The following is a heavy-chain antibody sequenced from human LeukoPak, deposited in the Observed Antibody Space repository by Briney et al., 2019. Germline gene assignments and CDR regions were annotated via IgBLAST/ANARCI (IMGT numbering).Heavy chain of an antibody. CDR1: GFSLSTSGMG. V-gene: IGHV2-5*02. CDR3: ARLAYYSDWNGFDP. Sequence: SGPTLVNPTQTLTLTCTFSGFSLSTSGMGVGWIRQPPGKGLEWIALIYGDGEKRYSSSLKTRLTITKDTSKDQVVLTMTDMDPVDTATYFCARLAYYSDWNGFDPWGQGTLVTVSS. CDR2: IYGDGEK. D-gene: IGHD2-15*01. J-gene: IGHJ5*02.